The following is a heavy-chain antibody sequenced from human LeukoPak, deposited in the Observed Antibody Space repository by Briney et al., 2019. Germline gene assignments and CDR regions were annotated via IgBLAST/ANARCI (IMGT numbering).Heavy chain of an antibody. V-gene: IGHV4-59*01. Sequence: PSETLSLTCTVSGGSISSYYWSWIRQPPGKGLEWIGYIYYSGSTNYNPSLKSRVTISVDTSKNQLSLKLSSVTAADTAVYYCARGNDFWSGYSGDAFDIWGQGTMVTVSS. J-gene: IGHJ3*02. CDR1: GGSISSYY. CDR2: IYYSGST. CDR3: ARGNDFWSGYSGDAFDI. D-gene: IGHD3-3*01.